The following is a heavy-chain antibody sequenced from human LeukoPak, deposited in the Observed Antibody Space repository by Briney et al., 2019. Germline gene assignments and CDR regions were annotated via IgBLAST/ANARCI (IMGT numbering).Heavy chain of an antibody. D-gene: IGHD6-19*01. CDR2: IYYSGST. V-gene: IGHV4-59*01. CDR3: ARGMYSSGLGPGWFDP. J-gene: IGHJ5*02. CDR1: GGSISSYY. Sequence: SETLSLTCTVPGGSISSYYWSWIRQPPGKGLEWIGYIYYSGSTNYNPSLKSRVTISVDSSKNQFSLKLSSVTAVDTAVYYCARGMYSSGLGPGWFDPWGQGTLVTVSS.